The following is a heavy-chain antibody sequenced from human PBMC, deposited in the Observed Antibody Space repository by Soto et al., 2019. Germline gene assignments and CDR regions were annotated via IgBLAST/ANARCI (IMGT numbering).Heavy chain of an antibody. CDR1: GFTFSNYA. Sequence: EVQLLESGGGLVEPGGSLRLSCAASGFTFSNYAMSWVRQAPGKGLEWVSAVSGPGYSTYSADSGKGRFTISRDNSKNPLDLQMNSLRAEDTAMYYCAKDLEGLERQLLYYFGSWGQGTLVTVSS. CDR2: VSGPGYST. CDR3: AKDLEGLERQLLYYFGS. D-gene: IGHD1-1*01. J-gene: IGHJ4*02. V-gene: IGHV3-23*01.